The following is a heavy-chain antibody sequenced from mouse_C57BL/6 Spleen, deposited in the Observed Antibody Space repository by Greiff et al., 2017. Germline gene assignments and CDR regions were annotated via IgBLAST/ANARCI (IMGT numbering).Heavy chain of an antibody. CDR2: IDPSDSYT. Sequence: QVQLQQPGAELVRPGTSVKLSCKASGYTFTSYWMHWVKQRPGQGLEWIGVIDPSDSYTNYNQKFKGKATLTVDTSSSTAYMQLSSLTSEDSAVYYCARGGYDVYFYAMDYWGQGTSVTVSS. CDR3: ARGGYDVYFYAMDY. D-gene: IGHD2-3*01. CDR1: GYTFTSYW. V-gene: IGHV1-59*01. J-gene: IGHJ4*01.